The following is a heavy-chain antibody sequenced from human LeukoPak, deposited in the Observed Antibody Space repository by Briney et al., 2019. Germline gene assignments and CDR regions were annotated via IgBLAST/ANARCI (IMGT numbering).Heavy chain of an antibody. J-gene: IGHJ4*02. CDR3: AGTPITMVRGVKVGYFDY. V-gene: IGHV4-59*08. Sequence: PSETPSLTCTVSGGSISSYYWSWIRQPPGKGLEWIGYIYYSGSTNYNPSLKSRVTISVDTSKNQFSLKLSSVTAADTAVYYCAGTPITMVRGVKVGYFDYWGQGTLVTVSS. CDR1: GGSISSYY. CDR2: IYYSGST. D-gene: IGHD3-10*01.